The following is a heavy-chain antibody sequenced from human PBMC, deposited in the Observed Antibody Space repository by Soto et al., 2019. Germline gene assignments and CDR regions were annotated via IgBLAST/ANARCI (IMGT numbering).Heavy chain of an antibody. J-gene: IGHJ5*02. CDR3: ARDGYCSGGSCYSGGSWFDP. D-gene: IGHD2-15*01. V-gene: IGHV4-31*03. CDR1: GGSISSGGYY. CDR2: IYYSGST. Sequence: SETLSLTCTVSGGSISSGGYYWSWIRQHPGKGLEWIGYIYYSGSTYYNPSLKSRVTISVDTSKNQFSLKLSSVTAADTAVYYCARDGYCSGGSCYSGGSWFDPWGQGTLVTVSS.